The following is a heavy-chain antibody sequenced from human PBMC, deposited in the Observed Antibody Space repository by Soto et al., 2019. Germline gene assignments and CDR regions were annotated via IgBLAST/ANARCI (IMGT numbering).Heavy chain of an antibody. D-gene: IGHD2-15*01. CDR1: GFTFSSYA. Sequence: ESGGGVVQPGRSLRLSCAASGFTFSSYAMHWVRQAPGKGLEWVAVISYDGSNKYYADSVKGRFTISRDNSKNTLYLQMNSLRAEDTAVYYCARVDALQGSDYWGQGTLVTVSS. J-gene: IGHJ4*02. CDR3: ARVDALQGSDY. CDR2: ISYDGSNK. V-gene: IGHV3-30-3*01.